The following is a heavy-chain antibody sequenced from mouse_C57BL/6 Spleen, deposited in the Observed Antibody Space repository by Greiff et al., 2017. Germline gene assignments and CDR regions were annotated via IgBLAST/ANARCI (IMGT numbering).Heavy chain of an antibody. Sequence: QVQLKESGPELVKPGASVKISCKASGYAFSSSWMNWVKQRPGKGLEWIGRIYPGDGDTNYNGKFKGKATLTADKSSSTAYMQLSSLTSEDSAVYFCAREPQGYGSSPYFDYWGQGTTLTVSS. CDR2: IYPGDGDT. V-gene: IGHV1-82*01. D-gene: IGHD1-1*01. CDR3: AREPQGYGSSPYFDY. CDR1: GYAFSSSW. J-gene: IGHJ2*01.